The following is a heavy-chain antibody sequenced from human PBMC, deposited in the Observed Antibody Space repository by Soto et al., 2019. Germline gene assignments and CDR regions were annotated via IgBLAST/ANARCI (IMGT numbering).Heavy chain of an antibody. J-gene: IGHJ1*01. V-gene: IGHV5-10-1*03. CDR2: IDPSDSYT. D-gene: IGHD4-17*01. Sequence: EVKLVQSGAEVRRPGESLRISCETSGYSFTSYWINWVRQMPGKGLEWMGRIDPSDSYTEFNPSFQGHVTMSVDTSLSAAYLQWSSLKASETAIYYCARLPTTVLIAFWGQGTLVTVSS. CDR1: GYSFTSYW. CDR3: ARLPTTVLIAF.